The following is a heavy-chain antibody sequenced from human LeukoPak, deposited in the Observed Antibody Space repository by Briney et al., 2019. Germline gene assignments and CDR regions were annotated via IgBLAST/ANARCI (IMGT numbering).Heavy chain of an antibody. CDR2: ISSNGGST. D-gene: IGHD3-10*01. Sequence: GGSLRLSCAASGFTFSSYAMHWVRQAPGKGLEYVSAISSNGGSTYYANSVKGRFIISRDNSKNTLYLQMGSLRAEDVAVYYCARQPIYYGSGSYDYWGQGTLVTVSS. CDR1: GFTFSSYA. V-gene: IGHV3-64*01. CDR3: ARQPIYYGSGSYDY. J-gene: IGHJ4*02.